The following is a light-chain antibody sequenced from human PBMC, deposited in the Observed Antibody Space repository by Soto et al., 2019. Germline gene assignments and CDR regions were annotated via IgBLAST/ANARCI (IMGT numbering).Light chain of an antibody. V-gene: IGLV2-14*01. CDR2: DVS. CDR1: SSEVGGYNY. CDR3: SSYTSSSTLYV. Sequence: QSVLTQPASVSGSPGQSITISCTGTSSEVGGYNYVSWYQQHPGKAPKLMIYDVSNLPLGVSNRFSGSKSGNTASLTISGLQAEDEADYYCSSYTSSSTLYVFGTGTKVTVL. J-gene: IGLJ1*01.